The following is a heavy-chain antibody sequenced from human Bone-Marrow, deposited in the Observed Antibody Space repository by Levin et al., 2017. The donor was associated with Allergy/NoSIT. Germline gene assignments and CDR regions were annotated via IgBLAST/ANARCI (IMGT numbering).Heavy chain of an antibody. CDR3: ARDLNYSGWVTIGTPFDH. CDR2: ISYGGSNK. D-gene: IGHD6-19*01. J-gene: IGHJ4*02. CDR1: GFNFSTYA. Sequence: GGSLRLSCSASGFNFSTYAMHWVRQAPGKGLEWVTVISYGGSNKYYADSVKGRFTISRDNSKNTLWLQMNSLRPEDTALYYCARDLNYSGWVTIGTPFDHWGRGTLVTVSS. V-gene: IGHV3-30-3*01.